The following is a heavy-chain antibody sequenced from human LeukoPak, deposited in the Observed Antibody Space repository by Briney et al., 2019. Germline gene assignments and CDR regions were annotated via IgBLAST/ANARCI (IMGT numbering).Heavy chain of an antibody. V-gene: IGHV3-21*01. D-gene: IGHD5-24*01. CDR1: GFTFSTYS. J-gene: IGHJ6*03. Sequence: GGSLRLSCAASGFTFSTYSMNWVRQAPGKGLEWVSSISSSSSNIYYADSVKGRFTISRDNAKNSLYLQMNSLGAEDTAVYYCARDLEDGYNRAYYYYYYYMDVWGKGTTVTVSS. CDR3: ARDLEDGYNRAYYYYYYYMDV. CDR2: ISSSSSNI.